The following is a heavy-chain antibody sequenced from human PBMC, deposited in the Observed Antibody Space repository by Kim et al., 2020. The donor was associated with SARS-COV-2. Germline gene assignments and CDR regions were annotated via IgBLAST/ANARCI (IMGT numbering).Heavy chain of an antibody. J-gene: IGHJ5*02. Sequence: GSTNYNPSLRSRVTMSVDTSKNQFSLKLSSVTAADTAVYYCVGSLGWFDPWGQGTLVTVSS. CDR3: VGSLGWFDP. CDR2: GST. D-gene: IGHD3-16*01. V-gene: IGHV4-4*07.